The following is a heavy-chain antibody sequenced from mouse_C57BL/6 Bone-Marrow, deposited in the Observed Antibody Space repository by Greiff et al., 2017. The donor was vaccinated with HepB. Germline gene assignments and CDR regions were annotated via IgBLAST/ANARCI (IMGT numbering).Heavy chain of an antibody. CDR2: IYPRDGST. CDR1: GYTFTDHT. V-gene: IGHV1-78*01. CDR3: ARGRLYYDYLYAMDY. Sequence: QVQLQQPGAELVKPGASVKISCKVSGYTFTDHTIHWMKQRPEQGLEWIGYIYPRDGSTKYNEKFKGKATLTADKSSSTAYMQLNSLTSEDSAVYFCARGRLYYDYLYAMDYWGQGTSVTVSS. J-gene: IGHJ4*01. D-gene: IGHD2-4*01.